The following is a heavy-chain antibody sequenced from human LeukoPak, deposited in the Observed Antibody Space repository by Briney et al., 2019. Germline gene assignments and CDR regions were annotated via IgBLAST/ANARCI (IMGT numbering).Heavy chain of an antibody. CDR1: GYTFTGYY. CDR3: ARGGYSSSWYYFDY. Sequence: ASVKVSCKASGYTFTGYYMHWVRQAPGQGLEWMGRINPNSGGTNYAQKFQGRVTMTRDTSISAAYMELSRLRSDDTAVYYRARGGYSSSWYYFDYWGQGTLVTVSS. CDR2: INPNSGGT. J-gene: IGHJ4*02. D-gene: IGHD6-13*01. V-gene: IGHV1-2*06.